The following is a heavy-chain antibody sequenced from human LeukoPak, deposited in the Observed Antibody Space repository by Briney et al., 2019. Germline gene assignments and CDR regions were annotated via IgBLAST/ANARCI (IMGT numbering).Heavy chain of an antibody. D-gene: IGHD5-12*01. J-gene: IGHJ4*02. Sequence: PGGSLRLSCTASGFTFRNYAMTWVRQAPGKGLEWVSDIGGSVETTSYADSVKGRFTISRDNSKNTVYLQMSSLRADDTAVYFCAKDHTSYSGYDSLDFWGPGTLVTVSS. CDR3: AKDHTSYSGYDSLDF. CDR1: GFTFRNYA. V-gene: IGHV3-23*01. CDR2: IGGSVETT.